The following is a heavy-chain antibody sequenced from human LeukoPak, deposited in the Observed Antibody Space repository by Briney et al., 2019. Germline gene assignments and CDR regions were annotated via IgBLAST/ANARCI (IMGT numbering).Heavy chain of an antibody. CDR1: GFTFSDHY. CDR3: ARRGRDGDGYAHGYDF. CDR2: NRNKANNYTP. D-gene: IGHD3-16*01. V-gene: IGHV3-72*01. Sequence: PGGSLRLSCAASGFTFSDHYIDWVRQAPGKGLEWVGGNRNKANNYTPEYAASVKGRFTISRDDSKNSLYLQMNSLKTEDTAVYYCARRGRDGDGYAHGYDFWGQGTLVTVSS. J-gene: IGHJ4*02.